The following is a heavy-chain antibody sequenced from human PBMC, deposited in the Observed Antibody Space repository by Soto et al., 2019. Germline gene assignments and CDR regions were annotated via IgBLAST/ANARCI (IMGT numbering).Heavy chain of an antibody. J-gene: IGHJ6*03. D-gene: IGHD3-3*01. CDR2: INHSGST. V-gene: IGHV4-34*01. Sequence: SETLSLTCAVYGGSFSGYYWSWIRQPPGKGLEWIGEINHSGSTNYNPSLKSRVTISVDTSKNQFSLKLSSVTAADTAVYYCARVFWSGYLHYYYMDVWGKGTTVTVSS. CDR1: GGSFSGYY. CDR3: ARVFWSGYLHYYYMDV.